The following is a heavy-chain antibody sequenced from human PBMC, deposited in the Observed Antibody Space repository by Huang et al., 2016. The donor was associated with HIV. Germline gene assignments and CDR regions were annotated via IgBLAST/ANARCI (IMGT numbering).Heavy chain of an antibody. CDR1: GYSFSSYW. D-gene: IGHD6-6*01. V-gene: IGHV5-51*01. Sequence: VQLVQSGAEVKKPGESLKISCKGSGYSFSSYWIAWGRQRPGTGREWVGISFPEDSVTTYSPSFEGQVTISADKSIGTAYLQWSSLKASDTAMYYCARRFSSSSGYFDYWGQGSLVTVSS. J-gene: IGHJ4*02. CDR3: ARRFSSSSGYFDY. CDR2: SFPEDSVT.